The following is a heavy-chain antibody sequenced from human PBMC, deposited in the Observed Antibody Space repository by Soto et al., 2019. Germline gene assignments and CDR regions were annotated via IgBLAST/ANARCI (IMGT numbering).Heavy chain of an antibody. Sequence: GGSLRLSCAASGFTFSSSWMHWVRQAPGKGLVWVSRINSDGSTTTYADSVKGRFTISRDNGKNTLYLQMTSLRADDTAVYYCGRALGSWADYWGQGILLTVSS. CDR1: GFTFSSSW. D-gene: IGHD6-13*01. V-gene: IGHV3-74*01. CDR2: INSDGSTT. J-gene: IGHJ4*02. CDR3: GRALGSWADY.